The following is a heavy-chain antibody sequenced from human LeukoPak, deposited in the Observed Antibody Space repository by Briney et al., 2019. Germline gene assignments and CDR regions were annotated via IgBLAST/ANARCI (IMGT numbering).Heavy chain of an antibody. J-gene: IGHJ6*03. CDR2: IIPIFGTA. CDR1: GGTFSSYA. V-gene: IGHV1-69*05. CDR3: ARSMLGRYGYGEAHMDV. D-gene: IGHD5-18*01. Sequence: SVKVSCKASGGTFSSYAISWVRQAPGQGLEWMGGIIPIFGTANYAQKFQGRVTITTDESTSTAYMELSSLRSEDTAVYYCARSMLGRYGYGEAHMDVWGKGTTVTVSS.